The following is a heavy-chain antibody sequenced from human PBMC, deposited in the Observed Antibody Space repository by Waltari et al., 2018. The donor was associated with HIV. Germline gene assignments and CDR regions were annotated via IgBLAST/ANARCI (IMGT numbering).Heavy chain of an antibody. J-gene: IGHJ3*01. Sequence: QVQLVQSGAEMKMSGSSVNVSCKASGGTFSSYTLSWVRQAPGQGLEWMGGIIPKFGTVKYAQKFQGRVTMTADESTSTVYLELTSLRSDDTAVYYCARGGCSGGTCYSKSFDLWGQGTLVTVSS. CDR3: ARGGCSGGTCYSKSFDL. D-gene: IGHD2-15*01. V-gene: IGHV1-69*01. CDR2: IIPKFGTV. CDR1: GGTFSSYT.